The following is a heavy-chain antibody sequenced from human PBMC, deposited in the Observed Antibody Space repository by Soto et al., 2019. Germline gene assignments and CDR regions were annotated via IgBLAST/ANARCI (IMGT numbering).Heavy chain of an antibody. CDR1: GYAFSSYY. CDR3: VRGGAATSENAFDI. Sequence: ASVKVSCKASGYAFSSYYVSWVRQAPGQGLEWMGSISGYNGDIKYAQKLQGRVTMTTDTSTSTAFMELRSLRSDDTAVYFCVRGGAATSENAFDIWGQGTMVTVSS. D-gene: IGHD6-13*01. CDR2: ISGYNGDI. J-gene: IGHJ3*02. V-gene: IGHV1-18*01.